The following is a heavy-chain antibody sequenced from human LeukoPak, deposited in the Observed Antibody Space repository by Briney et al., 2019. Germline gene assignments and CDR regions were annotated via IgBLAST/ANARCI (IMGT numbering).Heavy chain of an antibody. CDR1: GYTFTSYG. CDR3: ARDGYPVLTGYYNWFDP. CDR2: ISAYNGNT. D-gene: IGHD3-9*01. J-gene: IGHJ5*02. Sequence: ASVKVSCKASGYTFTSYGIGWVRQAPGQGLEWMGWISAYNGNTNYAQKLQGRVTMTTDTSTSTAYMELRSLRSDDTAVYYCARDGYPVLTGYYNWFDPWGQGTLVTVSS. V-gene: IGHV1-18*01.